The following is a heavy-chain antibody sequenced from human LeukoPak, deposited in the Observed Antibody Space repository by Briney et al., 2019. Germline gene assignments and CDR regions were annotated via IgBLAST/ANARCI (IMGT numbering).Heavy chain of an antibody. CDR2: IKQDGSGK. D-gene: IGHD2-2*01. CDR3: ARIFCSSVSCFEYFQH. Sequence: GGSLRLSCAASGFTFSSYWMSWVRQAPGKGLEWVANIKQDGSGKYYVDSVKGRFTISRDNAKNSLYLQMNSLRVEDTAVFYCARIFCSSVSCFEYFQHWGQGTLVTVSS. V-gene: IGHV3-7*01. CDR1: GFTFSSYW. J-gene: IGHJ1*01.